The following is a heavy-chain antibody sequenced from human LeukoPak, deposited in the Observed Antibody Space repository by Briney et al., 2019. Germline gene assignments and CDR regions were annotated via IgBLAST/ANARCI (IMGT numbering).Heavy chain of an antibody. D-gene: IGHD4-17*01. J-gene: IGHJ4*02. CDR1: GGSISSGDYY. CDR2: IYYSGST. V-gene: IGHV4-30-4*01. CDR3: ARGGDGDYVESFDY. Sequence: SETLSLTCTVSGGSISSGDYYWSWIRQPPGKGLEWIGYIYYSGSTYYNPSLKSRVTISVDTCKNQFSLKLSSVTAADTAVYYCARGGDGDYVESFDYWGQGTLVTVSS.